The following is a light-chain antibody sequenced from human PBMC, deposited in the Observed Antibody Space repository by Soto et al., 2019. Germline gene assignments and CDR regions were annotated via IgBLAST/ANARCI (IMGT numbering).Light chain of an antibody. Sequence: QSVLTQSPSASASLGASVKLTCTLSSGHSSYAIAWHQQQPEKGPRYLLKLNSDGSHSKGDGIPDRFSGSSSGAERYLTIPSLQSEDEADYYCQTWGTGTVVFGGGTTLTAL. J-gene: IGLJ2*01. CDR2: LNSDGSH. CDR1: SGHSSYA. CDR3: QTWGTGTVV. V-gene: IGLV4-69*01.